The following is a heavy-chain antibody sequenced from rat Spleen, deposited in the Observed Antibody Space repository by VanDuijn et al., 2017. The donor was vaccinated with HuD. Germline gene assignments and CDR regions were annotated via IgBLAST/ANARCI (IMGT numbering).Heavy chain of an antibody. CDR2: ISYDGIST. D-gene: IGHD1-4*01. CDR3: TRHDYAGVITDWFAY. Sequence: EVQLVESGGGLVQPGRSLKLSCAASGLTFNNYGMAWVRQAPTKGLEWVATISYDGISTYYRDSVRGRFTISSDNAKTTLYLQMDSLRSEDTATYYFTRHDYAGVITDWFAYWGQGTLVTVSS. V-gene: IGHV5-29*01. J-gene: IGHJ3*01. CDR1: GLTFNNYG.